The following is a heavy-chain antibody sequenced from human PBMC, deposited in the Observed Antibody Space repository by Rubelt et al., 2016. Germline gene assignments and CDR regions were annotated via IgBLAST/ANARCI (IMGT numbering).Heavy chain of an antibody. CDR3: AGRSSFSDY. V-gene: IGHV4-34*01. D-gene: IGHD3-3*01. CDR1: GGSFSGYY. Sequence: QVQLQQWGAGLLKPSETLSLTCAVYGGSFSGYYWSWIRQPPGKGLEWIGEIKHSGSTNYNPSLKSRVTISVDTSKNQCSLKLSSVTAADTGVYFCAGRSSFSDYWGQGTLVTVSS. CDR2: IKHSGST. J-gene: IGHJ4*02.